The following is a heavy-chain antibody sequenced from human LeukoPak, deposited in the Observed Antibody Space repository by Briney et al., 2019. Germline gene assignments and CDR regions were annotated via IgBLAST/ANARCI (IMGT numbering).Heavy chain of an antibody. V-gene: IGHV1-18*01. CDR2: ISAYNGNT. D-gene: IGHD6-19*01. CDR1: GYTFTSYG. Sequence: GASVKVSCKASGYTFTSYGISWVRQAPGQGIEWMGWISAYNGNTNYAQKLQGRVTMTTDTSTSTAYMELRSLRSDDTAGYYCAREAVAGTYNWFDPWGQGTLVTVSS. J-gene: IGHJ5*02. CDR3: AREAVAGTYNWFDP.